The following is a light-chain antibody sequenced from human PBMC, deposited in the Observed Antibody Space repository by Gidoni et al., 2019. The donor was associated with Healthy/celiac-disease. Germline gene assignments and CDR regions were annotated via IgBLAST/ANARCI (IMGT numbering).Light chain of an antibody. CDR3: QQYNNWPPPWT. V-gene: IGKV3-15*01. CDR2: GAS. J-gene: IGKJ1*01. Sequence: EIVMTQSPATLSVSPGERATLSCRASQSVSSNLAWYQQKPGQAPRLLIYGASTRATGIPARFSGSGSGTEFTLTISSLQSEDFAVYYCQQYNNWPPPWTFGQXTKVEIK. CDR1: QSVSSN.